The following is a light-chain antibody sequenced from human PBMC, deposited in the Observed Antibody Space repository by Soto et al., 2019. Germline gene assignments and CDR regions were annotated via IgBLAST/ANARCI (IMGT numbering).Light chain of an antibody. CDR1: SSDVGSCNC. V-gene: IGLV2-23*02. Sequence: QSGLTQPASVSGSPGQSITISCTGTSSDVGSCNCVSWYQQHPGKAPTLMIYEVNKRPSGISNRFSGSKSGNTASLTISGLQAEDEADYYCCSSVGSPNWVFGGGTKLTVL. J-gene: IGLJ3*02. CDR3: CSSVGSPNWV. CDR2: EVN.